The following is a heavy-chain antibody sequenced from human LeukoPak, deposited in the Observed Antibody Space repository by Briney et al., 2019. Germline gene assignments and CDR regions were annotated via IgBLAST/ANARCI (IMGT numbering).Heavy chain of an antibody. CDR1: GFTFSSYN. Sequence: PGGSLRLSCAASGFTFSSYNMNWVRQAPGKGLEWVSSISTSSIYIYYADSMKGRFTISRDNARNSLYLQMNSLRAEDTAVYYCAKDSYGDYSAFDPWGQGTLVTVSS. CDR2: ISTSSIYI. J-gene: IGHJ5*02. V-gene: IGHV3-21*04. D-gene: IGHD4-17*01. CDR3: AKDSYGDYSAFDP.